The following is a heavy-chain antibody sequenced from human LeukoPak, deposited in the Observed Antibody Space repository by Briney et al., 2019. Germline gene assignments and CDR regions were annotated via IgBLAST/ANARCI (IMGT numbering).Heavy chain of an antibody. V-gene: IGHV4-4*07. CDR1: GGSISTYY. D-gene: IGHD3-22*01. CDR3: VRVIGAPNYYYYMDV. J-gene: IGHJ6*03. CDR2: IYTSGST. Sequence: SETLSLTCTVSGGSISTYYWSWIRQPAGKGLEWIGRIYTSGSTNYNPSLKSRVTMSVDTSKNQFSLKLSSVTAADMAVYYCVRVIGAPNYYYYMDVWGKGTTVTVSS.